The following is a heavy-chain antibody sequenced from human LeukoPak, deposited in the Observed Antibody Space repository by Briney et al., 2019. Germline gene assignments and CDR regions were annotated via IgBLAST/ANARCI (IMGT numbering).Heavy chain of an antibody. J-gene: IGHJ4*02. CDR1: GFTFSSYA. CDR2: ISYDGSNK. V-gene: IGHV3-30-3*01. D-gene: IGHD6-6*01. CDR3: ARGGQLDELDY. Sequence: PGGSLRLSCAASGFTFSSYAMHWVRQAPGKGLEWVAVISYDGSNKYYADSVKGRFTISRDNSKNTLYLQMNSLRAEDTAVYYCARGGQLDELDYWGQGTLVTVSS.